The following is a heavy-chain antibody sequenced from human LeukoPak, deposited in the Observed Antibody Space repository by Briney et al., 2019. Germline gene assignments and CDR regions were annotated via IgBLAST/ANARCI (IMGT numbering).Heavy chain of an antibody. CDR3: AKDYQDYYDSSGYFDY. D-gene: IGHD3-22*01. J-gene: IGHJ4*02. CDR2: IRYDGSNK. V-gene: IGHV3-30*02. CDR1: GFTFSSYG. Sequence: GGSLRLSCAASGFTFSSYGMHWVRQAPGKGLEWVAFIRYDGSNKYYADSVKGRFTISRDNSKNTLYLQMNSLRAVDTAVYYCAKDYQDYYDSSGYFDYWGQGTLVTVSS.